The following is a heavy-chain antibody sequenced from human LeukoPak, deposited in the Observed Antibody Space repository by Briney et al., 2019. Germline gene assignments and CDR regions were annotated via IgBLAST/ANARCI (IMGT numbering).Heavy chain of an antibody. V-gene: IGHV3-74*01. D-gene: IGHD4-17*01. CDR1: GVSLSSYW. CDR3: ARVHSWPGVTDYAPFDS. Sequence: PGGSLRLSCAPPGVSLSSYWMHSVRQAPGKGLVWVSRINRDGSDTSYADSVKGRFTISRDNAKNSLYLQMSSLRAEDTAKYYCARVHSWPGVTDYAPFDSWGQGTLVTVSS. J-gene: IGHJ4*02. CDR2: INRDGSDT.